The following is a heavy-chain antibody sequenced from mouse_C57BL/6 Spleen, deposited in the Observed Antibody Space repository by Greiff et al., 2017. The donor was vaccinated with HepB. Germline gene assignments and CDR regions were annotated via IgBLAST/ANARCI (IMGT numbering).Heavy chain of an antibody. Sequence: EVKLVESGEGLVKPGGSLKLSCAASGFTFSSYAMSWVRQTPEKRLEWVAYISSGGDYIYYADTVKGRFTISRDNARNTLYLQMSSLTSEDTAMYYCTREGELSPWYFDVWGTGTTVTVSS. CDR1: GFTFSSYA. J-gene: IGHJ1*03. V-gene: IGHV5-9-1*02. CDR3: TREGELSPWYFDV. D-gene: IGHD1-1*02. CDR2: ISSGGDYI.